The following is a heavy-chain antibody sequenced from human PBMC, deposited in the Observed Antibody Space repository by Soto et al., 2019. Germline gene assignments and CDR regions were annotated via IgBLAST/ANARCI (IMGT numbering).Heavy chain of an antibody. J-gene: IGHJ4*02. V-gene: IGHV3-74*01. D-gene: IGHD6-25*01. Sequence: GGSLRLSCAASGFIFNNYWMHWVRQAPGKGLVWVARINGDGTTTYVDSVKGQFTISRDNAKNMVYLQMNSLRVEDTAMYYCGRGSGPRGRPYWGQGISVTVSS. CDR1: GFIFNNYW. CDR3: GRGSGPRGRPY. CDR2: INGDGTT.